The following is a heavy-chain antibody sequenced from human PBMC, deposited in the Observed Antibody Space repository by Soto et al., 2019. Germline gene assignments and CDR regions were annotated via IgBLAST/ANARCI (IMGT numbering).Heavy chain of an antibody. D-gene: IGHD6-13*01. V-gene: IGHV4-39*01. CDR2: ICYTGNT. CDR3: ARFSWYDGDSITNYYMDF. J-gene: IGHJ6*03. Sequence: LQESGPGLVKPSETLSLTCSVFGDSISSRSYYWAWIRRPPGMGLEWIASICYTGNTYYNPSHTSQTAISGDTSKNQFSQKLSFVTAADTAVYYCARFSWYDGDSITNYYMDFWGNGATVTVSS. CDR1: GDSISSRSYY.